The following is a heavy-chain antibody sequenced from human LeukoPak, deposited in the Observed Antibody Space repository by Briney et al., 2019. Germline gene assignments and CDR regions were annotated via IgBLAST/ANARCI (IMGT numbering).Heavy chain of an antibody. D-gene: IGHD3-22*01. CDR2: IKEDGSEK. J-gene: IGHJ4*02. V-gene: IGHV3-7*01. Sequence: GGSLRLSCAASGFTFSRYWMTWVRQAPGKGLEWVANIKEDGSEKYYVDSVKGRFTISRDNAKNSLHLQMNSLRAEDTAVYYCAREVSGYYDSSGYYYPDYWGQGTLVTVSS. CDR1: GFTFSRYW. CDR3: AREVSGYYDSSGYYYPDY.